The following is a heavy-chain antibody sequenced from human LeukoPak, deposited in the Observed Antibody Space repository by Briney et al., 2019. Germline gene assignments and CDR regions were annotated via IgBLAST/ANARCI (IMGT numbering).Heavy chain of an antibody. V-gene: IGHV4-34*01. J-gene: IGHJ4*02. CDR1: GGSISSYY. Sequence: PSETLSLTCTVSGGSISSYYWSWIRQPPGKGLEWIGEINHSGSTNYNPSLKSRVTISVDTSKNQFSLKLSSVTAADTAVYYCARRIGKSGYRLEFDYWGQGTLVTVSS. D-gene: IGHD3-3*01. CDR2: INHSGST. CDR3: ARRIGKSGYRLEFDY.